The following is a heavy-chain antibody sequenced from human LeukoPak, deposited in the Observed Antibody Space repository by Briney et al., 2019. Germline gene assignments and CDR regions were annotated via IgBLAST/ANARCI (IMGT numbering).Heavy chain of an antibody. CDR3: ARGVQLWLWDAFDI. CDR1: GGSISSYY. V-gene: IGHV4-59*08. J-gene: IGHJ3*02. D-gene: IGHD5-18*01. CDR2: IYNSGST. Sequence: SSETLSLTCTVSGGSISSYYWSWIRQPPGKGLEWIGYIYNSGSTNYNPSLKSRVTISVDTSKNQFSLKLSSVTAADTAVYYCARGVQLWLWDAFDIWGQGTMVTVSS.